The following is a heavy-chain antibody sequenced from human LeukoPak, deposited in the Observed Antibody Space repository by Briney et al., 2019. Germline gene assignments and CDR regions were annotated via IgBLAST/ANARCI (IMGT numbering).Heavy chain of an antibody. D-gene: IGHD6-13*01. V-gene: IGHV1-2*02. CDR2: INPNSGGT. J-gene: IGHJ4*02. CDR3: ARGAGHFDY. CDR1: GYTFTGYY. Sequence: GASVKVSCKASGYTFTGYYMHWVRQAPGQGLEWMGWINPNSGGTNYAQKFQGRVTMTWDTSISTAYMEVSRLRFDDTAVFYCARGAGHFDYWGQGTLVTVSS.